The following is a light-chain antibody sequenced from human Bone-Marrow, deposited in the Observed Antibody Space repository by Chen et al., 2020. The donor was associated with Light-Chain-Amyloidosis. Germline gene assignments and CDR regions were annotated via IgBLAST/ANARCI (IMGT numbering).Light chain of an antibody. CDR3: PQYCTSPRT. Sequence: EIVLTQSPGTLSLSPGEGANLSCRASQTISSNYLTWYQQKFGQAPRLLIYGSSSRATGIPDRYTASGSGTDFTLTINRLAPEDFAMYYCPQYCTSPRTFGGGTKVESK. J-gene: IGKJ4*01. V-gene: IGKV3-20*01. CDR1: QTISSNY. CDR2: GSS.